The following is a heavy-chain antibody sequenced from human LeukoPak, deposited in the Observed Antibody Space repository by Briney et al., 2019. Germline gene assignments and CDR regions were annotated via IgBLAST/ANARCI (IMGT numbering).Heavy chain of an antibody. Sequence: GGSLRLPCAASEFFFSNYWMNWVRQAPGKGLEWVANIKPDGSEKYYLDSVKGRFTISRDNAENSLFLQMSSLRSEDTAVYFCARVDDDLDAFDLWGQGTLVTVSS. CDR2: IKPDGSEK. CDR3: ARVDDDLDAFDL. CDR1: EFFFSNYW. J-gene: IGHJ3*01. D-gene: IGHD3-3*01. V-gene: IGHV3-7*01.